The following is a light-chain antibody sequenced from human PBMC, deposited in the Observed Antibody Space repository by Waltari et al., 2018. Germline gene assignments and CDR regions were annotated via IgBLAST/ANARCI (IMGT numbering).Light chain of an antibody. CDR3: SSFTSSTTGI. J-gene: IGLJ2*01. V-gene: IGLV2-14*03. CDR2: DVN. Sequence: SALTQPDSVSGSPGQSITIPCSGISRDSGGYEYVSWYQHHPGKAPKVIIYDVNNRPSGVSNRFSGSKSGSSASLTISGLQAEDEADYYCSSFTSSTTGIFGGGTKVTVL. CDR1: SRDSGGYEY.